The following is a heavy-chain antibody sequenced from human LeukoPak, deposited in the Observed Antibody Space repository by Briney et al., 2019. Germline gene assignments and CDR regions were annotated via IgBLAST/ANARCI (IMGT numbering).Heavy chain of an antibody. Sequence: SETLSLTCTVSGYSISSGYYWGWIRQPPGKGLEWIGSIYHSGSTYYNPSLKSRVTISVDTSKNQFSLKLSSVTAADTAVYYCARAPSSWYGPAHFDYWGQGTLVTVSS. V-gene: IGHV4-38-2*02. CDR2: IYHSGST. J-gene: IGHJ4*02. CDR3: ARAPSSWYGPAHFDY. D-gene: IGHD6-13*01. CDR1: GYSISSGYY.